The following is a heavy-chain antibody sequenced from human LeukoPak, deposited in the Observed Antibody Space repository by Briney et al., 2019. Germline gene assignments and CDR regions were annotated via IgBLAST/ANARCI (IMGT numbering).Heavy chain of an antibody. CDR2: IKQDGSEK. D-gene: IGHD3-22*01. CDR3: ARDYYDSSGYYYGY. J-gene: IGHJ4*02. CDR1: GFTFSSYW. V-gene: IGHV3-7*01. Sequence: GGSLRLSCAASGFTFSSYWMSWVRQAPGKGLEWVANIKQDGSEKYYVDSVKGRFTISRDNAKNSLYLQMNSLRAEDTAVYYCARDYYDSSGYYYGYWGQGTLVTVSS.